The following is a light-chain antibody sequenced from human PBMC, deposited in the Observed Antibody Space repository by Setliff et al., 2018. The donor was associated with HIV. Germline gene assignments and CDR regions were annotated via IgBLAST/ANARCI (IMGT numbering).Light chain of an antibody. CDR1: SSDVGGYNY. CDR2: EVT. CDR3: CSYGRGDIWI. V-gene: IGLV2-8*01. J-gene: IGLJ2*01. Sequence: QSALTQPPSASGSPGQSVTISCTGTSSDVGGYNYVSWYQQNPGEVPKLLIFEVTRRPSGISDRFSASKSGNTASLTISGLQTEDEADYYCCSYGRGDIWIFGGGTK.